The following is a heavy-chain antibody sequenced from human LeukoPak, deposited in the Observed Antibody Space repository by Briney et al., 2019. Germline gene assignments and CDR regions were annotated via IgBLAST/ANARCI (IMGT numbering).Heavy chain of an antibody. J-gene: IGHJ3*02. Sequence: GGSLRLSCAVSGFTFSIYWMHWVRQVPGKGLVWVSRINTVGSSTSYADSVKGRFTISRDNAKNTLYLQMNSLRAEDTAVYYCTRVGYCATSSCRTAFDIWGQGTMVTVSS. CDR2: INTVGSST. CDR1: GFTFSIYW. V-gene: IGHV3-74*01. CDR3: TRVGYCATSSCRTAFDI. D-gene: IGHD2-2*01.